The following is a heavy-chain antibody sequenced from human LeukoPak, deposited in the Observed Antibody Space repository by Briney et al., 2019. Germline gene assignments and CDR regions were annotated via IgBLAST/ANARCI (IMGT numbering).Heavy chain of an antibody. D-gene: IGHD2-15*01. CDR3: ARVGSARGRYFDL. J-gene: IGHJ2*01. CDR2: IYYSGST. CDR1: GGSISSGGYY. V-gene: IGHV4-31*03. Sequence: SETLSLTCTVSGGSISSGGYYWSWIRQQPGKGLEWIGYIYYSGSTYYNPSLKSRVTTSVDTSKNQFSLKLTSVTAADTAVYYCARVGSARGRYFDLWGRGTLVTVSS.